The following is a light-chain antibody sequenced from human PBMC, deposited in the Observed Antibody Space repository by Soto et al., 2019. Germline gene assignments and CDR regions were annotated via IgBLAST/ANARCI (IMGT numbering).Light chain of an antibody. V-gene: IGKV1-8*01. CDR1: QGISSY. Sequence: TQSPSSFSASTGDRVTITCRASQGISSYLAWYQQKPGKAPKLLIYAASTLQSGVPSRFSGSGSGTDFTLTISSLQPEDFATYYCQHADSFPLITFGQGTRLENK. CDR3: QHADSFPLIT. CDR2: AAS. J-gene: IGKJ5*01.